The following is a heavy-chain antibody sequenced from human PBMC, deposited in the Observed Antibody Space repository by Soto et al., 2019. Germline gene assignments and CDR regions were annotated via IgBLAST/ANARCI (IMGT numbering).Heavy chain of an antibody. CDR3: AGDIRSGSYRFDY. D-gene: IGHD1-26*01. CDR2: IYYSGST. Sequence: QVQLQESGPGLVKPSETLSLTCTVSGGSISNYYWSWIRQPPGKGLEWIGYIYYSGSTNYNPSRKSRVTISVDTSNNQFSLTLSSVTAADAAVYYCAGDIRSGSYRFDYWGQGTLVTVSS. J-gene: IGHJ4*02. CDR1: GGSISNYY. V-gene: IGHV4-59*08.